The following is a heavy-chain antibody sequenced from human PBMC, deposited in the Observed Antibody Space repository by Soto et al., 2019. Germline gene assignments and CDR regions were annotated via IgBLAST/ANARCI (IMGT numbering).Heavy chain of an antibody. CDR3: AVAGFDFWSGYYTGDYYNYGMDV. CDR1: GYTFSSYA. CDR2: INAGYGNT. V-gene: IGHV1-3*01. D-gene: IGHD3-3*01. J-gene: IGHJ6*02. Sequence: ASVKVSCKASGYTFSSYAMHWVRQAPGQRLEWMGWINAGYGNTKSSQKFQGRVIMTRDTSISTAYMELSRLRSDDTAVYYCAVAGFDFWSGYYTGDYYNYGMDVWGQGTTVTVSS.